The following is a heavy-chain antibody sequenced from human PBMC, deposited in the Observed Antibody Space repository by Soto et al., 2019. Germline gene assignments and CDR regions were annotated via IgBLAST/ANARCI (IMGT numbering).Heavy chain of an antibody. J-gene: IGHJ5*02. CDR3: ARDRGLTSASGSNNWFDP. CDR1: GYTFTGYY. D-gene: IGHD3-10*01. CDR2: INPNSGGT. V-gene: IGHV1-2*02. Sequence: SVKVSCKASGYTFTGYYMHWVRQAPGQGLEWMGWINPNSGGTNYAQKFQGRVTMTRDTSISTAYMELSRLRSDDTAVYYCARDRGLTSASGSNNWFDPWGQGTLVTVSS.